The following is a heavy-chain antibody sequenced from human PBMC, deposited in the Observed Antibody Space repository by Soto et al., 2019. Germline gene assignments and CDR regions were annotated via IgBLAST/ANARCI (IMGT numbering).Heavy chain of an antibody. CDR2: ISSSGSTI. D-gene: IGHD3-10*01. Sequence: GGSLRLSCAASGFTFSDYYMSWIRQAPGKGLEWVSYISSSGSTIYYADSVKGRFTISRDNAKNSLYLQMNSLRAEDTAVYYCARDKRYMVRGNMDVWGKGTTVTVSS. CDR1: GFTFSDYY. CDR3: ARDKRYMVRGNMDV. J-gene: IGHJ6*04. V-gene: IGHV3-11*01.